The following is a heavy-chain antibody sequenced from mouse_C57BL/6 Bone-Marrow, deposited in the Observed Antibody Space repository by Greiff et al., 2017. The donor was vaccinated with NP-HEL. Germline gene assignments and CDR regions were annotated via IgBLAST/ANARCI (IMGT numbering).Heavy chain of an antibody. D-gene: IGHD1-1*01. J-gene: IGHJ2*01. V-gene: IGHV1-81*01. Sequence: QVQLQQSGAELARPGASVKLSCKASCYTFTSYGISWVKQRTGQGLEWIGEIYPRSGNTYYNEKFKGKATLTADKSSSTAYMELRSLTSEDSAVYFCARSLYYYGSSYYFDYWGQGTTLTVSS. CDR1: CYTFTSYG. CDR3: ARSLYYYGSSYYFDY. CDR2: IYPRSGNT.